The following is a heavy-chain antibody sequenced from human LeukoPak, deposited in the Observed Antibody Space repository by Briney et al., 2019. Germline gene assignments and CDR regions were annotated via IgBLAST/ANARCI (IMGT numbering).Heavy chain of an antibody. D-gene: IGHD1-26*01. Sequence: GGSLRLSCAASGFTFSGSAMHWVRQASGKGLEWVGRIRSKANRYATAYAASVKGRFTISRDDSKNTAYLQMNSLKTEDPAVYYCTREVGYFDYWGQGTLVTVSS. CDR1: GFTFSGSA. V-gene: IGHV3-73*01. J-gene: IGHJ4*02. CDR3: TREVGYFDY. CDR2: IRSKANRYAT.